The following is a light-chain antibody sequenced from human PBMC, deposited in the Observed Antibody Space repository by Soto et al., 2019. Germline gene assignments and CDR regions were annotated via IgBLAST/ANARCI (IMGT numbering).Light chain of an antibody. CDR3: QVWDYSTDHVL. V-gene: IGLV3-21*02. Sequence: YVLTQPPSVSVAPGQAARITCGRNNIGSKSVHWYQQRPGQAPVLVVYDDSDRPSGIPERFSGSNSGNTATLNISRVEVGDEADYYCQVWDYSTDHVLFGGGTKLTVL. CDR1: NIGSKS. CDR2: DDS. J-gene: IGLJ2*01.